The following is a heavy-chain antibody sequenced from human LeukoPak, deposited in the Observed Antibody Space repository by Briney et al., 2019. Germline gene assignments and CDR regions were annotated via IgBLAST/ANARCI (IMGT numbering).Heavy chain of an antibody. J-gene: IGHJ6*04. Sequence: GGSLRLSCAASGFTFSSYAMHWVRQAPGKGLEGGAVISYDGSNKYYADSVKGRFTISRDNSKNTLYLQMNSLRAEDTAVYYCAREFWGYCSGGSCPDGMDVWGKGTTVTVSS. CDR2: ISYDGSNK. CDR3: AREFWGYCSGGSCPDGMDV. D-gene: IGHD2-15*01. V-gene: IGHV3-30*04. CDR1: GFTFSSYA.